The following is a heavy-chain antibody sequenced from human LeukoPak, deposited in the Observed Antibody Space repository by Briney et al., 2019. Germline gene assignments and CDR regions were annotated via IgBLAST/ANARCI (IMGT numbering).Heavy chain of an antibody. CDR2: IYYSGST. CDR1: GGSISSGGYY. Sequence: SETLSLTCTVSGGSISSGGYYWSWLRQHPGKGLEWIGYIYYSGSTYYNPSLKSRVTISVDTSKNQFSLKLSSVTAADTAVYYCASTQLWFGESPAIDYWGQGTLVTVSS. D-gene: IGHD3-10*01. V-gene: IGHV4-31*03. CDR3: ASTQLWFGESPAIDY. J-gene: IGHJ4*02.